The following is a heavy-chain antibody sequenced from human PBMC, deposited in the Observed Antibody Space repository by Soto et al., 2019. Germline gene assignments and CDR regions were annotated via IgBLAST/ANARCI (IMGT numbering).Heavy chain of an antibody. J-gene: IGHJ4*02. CDR2: ISWHSGTI. V-gene: IGHV3-9*01. D-gene: IGHD1-20*01. CDR1: GFSFRNYG. Sequence: GGSLRLSCAASGFSFRNYGMHWVRRVPGKGLEWVSGISWHSGTIGYADSVRGRFTISRDNAKNSLYLQMNSLRPEDTAVYYCARDTSAVTGITGDFDYWGQGTLVTVSS. CDR3: ARDTSAVTGITGDFDY.